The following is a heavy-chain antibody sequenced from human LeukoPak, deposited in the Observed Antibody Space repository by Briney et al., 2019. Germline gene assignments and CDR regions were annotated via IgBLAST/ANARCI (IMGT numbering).Heavy chain of an antibody. V-gene: IGHV1-69*01. D-gene: IGHD2-2*01. Sequence: SVKVSCKASGGTFSSYAISWVRQAPGQGLEWMGEIIPIFGTANYAQKFQGRVTITADESTSTAYMELSSLRSEDTAVYYCARGGGCSSTSCYRILYYFDYWGQGNLVTVSS. CDR3: ARGGGCSSTSCYRILYYFDY. CDR2: IIPIFGTA. J-gene: IGHJ4*02. CDR1: GGTFSSYA.